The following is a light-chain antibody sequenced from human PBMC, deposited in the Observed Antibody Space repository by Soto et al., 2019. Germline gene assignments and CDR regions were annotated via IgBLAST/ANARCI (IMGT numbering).Light chain of an antibody. J-gene: IGLJ3*02. CDR1: SSDVGGYNY. Sequence: QSVLTQPPSASGSPGQSVTISCPGTSSDVGGYNYVSWYQQHPGKVPKLMIYEVTKRPSGVPDRFSGSKSGNTASLTVSGLQAEDEADYYCSSYAGSNILVFGGGTKVTVL. CDR3: SSYAGSNILV. CDR2: EVT. V-gene: IGLV2-8*01.